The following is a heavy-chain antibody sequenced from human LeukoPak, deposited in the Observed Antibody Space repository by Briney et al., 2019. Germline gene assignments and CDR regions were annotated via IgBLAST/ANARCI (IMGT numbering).Heavy chain of an antibody. CDR3: ARPKLVLAYCGGDCYYMDV. CDR2: IYHSGST. V-gene: IGHV4-38-2*01. CDR1: GYSISSGYY. Sequence: KASETLSLTCAVSGYSISSGYYWGWIRQPPGKGLGWIGSIYHSGSTYYNPSLKSRVTISVDTSKNQFSLKLSSVTAADTAVYYCARPKLVLAYCGGDCYYMDVWGKGTTVTVSS. J-gene: IGHJ6*03. D-gene: IGHD2-21*01.